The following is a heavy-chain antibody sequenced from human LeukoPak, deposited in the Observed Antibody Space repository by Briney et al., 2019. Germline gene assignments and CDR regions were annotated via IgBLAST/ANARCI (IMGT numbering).Heavy chain of an antibody. Sequence: GGSLRLSCAASGFTFSSYGMSWVRQAPGKGLEWVSAITGSGGSTYYADSLKGRFTISRDNSKNTLYLQMNSLRAEDTAVYYCARDQDYYDSSGYYLLFDYWGQGTLVTVSS. J-gene: IGHJ4*02. V-gene: IGHV3-23*01. D-gene: IGHD3-22*01. CDR2: ITGSGGST. CDR3: ARDQDYYDSSGYYLLFDY. CDR1: GFTFSSYG.